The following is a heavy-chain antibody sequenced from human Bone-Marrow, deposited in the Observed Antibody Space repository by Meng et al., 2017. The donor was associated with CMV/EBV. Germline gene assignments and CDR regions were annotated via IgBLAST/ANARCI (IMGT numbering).Heavy chain of an antibody. Sequence: GGSLRLSCAASGFTFSSYWMSWVRQAPGKGLEWVANIKQDGSEKYYVDSVKGRFTISRDNAKNLLYLQMNSLRAEDTAVYYCAREIVVVPAAIIQTPYYYYGMDVWGQGTTVTVSS. D-gene: IGHD2-2*02. V-gene: IGHV3-7*01. CDR3: AREIVVVPAAIIQTPYYYYGMDV. J-gene: IGHJ6*02. CDR2: IKQDGSEK. CDR1: GFTFSSYW.